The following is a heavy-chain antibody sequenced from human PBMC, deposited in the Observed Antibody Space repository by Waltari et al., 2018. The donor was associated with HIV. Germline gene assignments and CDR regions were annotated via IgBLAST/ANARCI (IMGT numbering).Heavy chain of an antibody. CDR2: INHSGST. D-gene: IGHD6-13*01. J-gene: IGHJ6*02. CDR3: SGSWYGEDYYYGMDV. V-gene: IGHV4-34*01. Sequence: EWIGEINHSGSTNYNPSLKSRVTISVDTSKNQFSLKLSSVTAADTAVYYCSGSWYGEDYYYGMDVWGQGTTVTVSS.